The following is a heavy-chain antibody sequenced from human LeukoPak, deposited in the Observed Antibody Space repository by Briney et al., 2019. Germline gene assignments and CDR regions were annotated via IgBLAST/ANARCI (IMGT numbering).Heavy chain of an antibody. V-gene: IGHV4-59*08. CDR2: IYYSGST. Sequence: PSETLSLTCTVSGGSISSYYWSWIRQPPGKGLEWIGYIYYSGSTNYNPSLKSRVTISVDTSKNQFSLKLSSVTAADTAVYYCASTSTPYYYGSGSSLYGMDVWGQGTTVTVSS. J-gene: IGHJ6*02. D-gene: IGHD3-10*01. CDR1: GGSISSYY. CDR3: ASTSTPYYYGSGSSLYGMDV.